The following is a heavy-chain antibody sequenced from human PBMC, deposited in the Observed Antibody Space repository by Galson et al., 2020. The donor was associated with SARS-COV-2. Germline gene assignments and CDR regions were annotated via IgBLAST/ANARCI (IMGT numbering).Heavy chain of an antibody. J-gene: IGHJ4*02. Sequence: GESLKISCAASGFTLSRYDMHWFRQVTGKGLQWVSVIGIAGDTYYSGSVKGRFTISRDTAKNYVYLQMNSLRAGDTAIYYCGRGGLKGSGWFFDSWGLGTLVTVSS. CDR1: GFTLSRYD. CDR3: GRGGLKGSGWFFDS. D-gene: IGHD6-19*01. V-gene: IGHV3-13*04. CDR2: IGIAGDT.